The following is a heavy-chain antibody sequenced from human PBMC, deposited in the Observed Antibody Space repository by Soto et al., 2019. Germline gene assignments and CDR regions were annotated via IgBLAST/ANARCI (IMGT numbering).Heavy chain of an antibody. CDR1: GYSFTSYW. CDR3: ARGFPWGHYYYYGMGV. J-gene: IGHJ6*02. D-gene: IGHD3-16*01. Sequence: GESLKISCKGSGYSFTSYWIGWVRQMPGKGLEWMGIIYPGDSDTRYSPSFQGQVTISADKSISTAYLQWSSLKASDTAMYYCARGFPWGHYYYYGMGVWGQGTTVTVSS. CDR2: IYPGDSDT. V-gene: IGHV5-51*01.